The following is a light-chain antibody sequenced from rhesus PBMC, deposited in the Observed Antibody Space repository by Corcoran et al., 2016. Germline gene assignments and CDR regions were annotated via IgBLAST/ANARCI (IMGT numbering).Light chain of an antibody. CDR1: QGLSIW. Sequence: DIQMTQSPSSLSASVGDRVTITCRASQGLSIWLAWYQQHPGNAPKNLIYKASTLQSGVPSRFSGSGSGTEFTLTISSLQPEEFATYYCQQHVSAPRTFGQGTKVEIK. CDR3: QQHVSAPRT. V-gene: IGKV1-21*01. J-gene: IGKJ1*01. CDR2: KAS.